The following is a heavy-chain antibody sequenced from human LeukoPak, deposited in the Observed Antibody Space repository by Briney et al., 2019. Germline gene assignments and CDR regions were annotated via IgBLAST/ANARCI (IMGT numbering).Heavy chain of an antibody. J-gene: IGHJ3*02. Sequence: GGSLRLSCAASGFTFSNYGMHWVRQAPGKGLKWVAVISFDGTSTYYAGSVQGRFTISRDNSKNTLYLQMNSLRAEDTAVYYCAGYLAVAGLDAFDIWGQGTMVTVSS. CDR3: AGYLAVAGLDAFDI. D-gene: IGHD6-19*01. CDR1: GFTFSNYG. CDR2: ISFDGTST. V-gene: IGHV3-30*03.